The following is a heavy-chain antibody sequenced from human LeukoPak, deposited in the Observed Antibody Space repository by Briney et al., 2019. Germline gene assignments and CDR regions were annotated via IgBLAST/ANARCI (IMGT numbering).Heavy chain of an antibody. CDR1: GGSISSSSYY. CDR3: ARLPYSRDAFDI. D-gene: IGHD6-13*01. CDR2: IYYSGST. Sequence: SSETLSLTCTVSGGSISSSSYYWGWIRQPPGKGLEWIGSIYYSGSTYYNPSLKSRVTISVDTSKNQFSLKLSSVTAADTAVYYCARLPYSRDAFDIWGQGTMVTVSS. V-gene: IGHV4-39*01. J-gene: IGHJ3*02.